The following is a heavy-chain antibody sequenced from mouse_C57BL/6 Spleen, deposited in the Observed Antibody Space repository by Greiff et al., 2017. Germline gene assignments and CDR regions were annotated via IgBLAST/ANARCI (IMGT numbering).Heavy chain of an antibody. CDR1: GYTFTSYW. J-gene: IGHJ2*01. D-gene: IGHD2-3*01. CDR2: IDPSDSYT. Sequence: QVQLQQPGAELVKPGASVKLSCKASGYTFTSYWMQWVKQRPGQGLEWIGEIDPSDSYTNYNQKFKGKATLTVDTSSSAAYMQLSSLTSEDSAVYYCARHDFDYWGKGTTLTVSS. V-gene: IGHV1-50*01. CDR3: ARHDFDY.